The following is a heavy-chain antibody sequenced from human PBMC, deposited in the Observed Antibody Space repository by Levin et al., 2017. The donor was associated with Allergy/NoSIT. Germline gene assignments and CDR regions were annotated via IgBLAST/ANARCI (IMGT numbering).Heavy chain of an antibody. CDR2: IYYSGST. J-gene: IGHJ3*02. CDR3: ARDQVEVVAAKEHHDAFDI. D-gene: IGHD2-15*01. V-gene: IGHV4-31*03. Sequence: SETLSLTCTVSGGSISSGGYYWSWIRQHPGTGLEWIGYIYYSGSTYYNPSLKSRVTISVDTSKNQFSLKLSSVTAADTAVYYCARDQVEVVAAKEHHDAFDIWGQGTMVTVSS. CDR1: GGSISSGGYY.